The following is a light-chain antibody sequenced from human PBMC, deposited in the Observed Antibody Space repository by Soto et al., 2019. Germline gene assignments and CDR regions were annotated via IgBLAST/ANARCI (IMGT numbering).Light chain of an antibody. J-gene: IGKJ5*01. CDR3: QQSYSTPIT. Sequence: DIQMTQSPSTLSASVGDRVTITCRASQSISSWLAWYQQKPGKAPKLLIYAASSLQSGVPSRFSGSGSGTDFTLTISSLQPEDFATDYCQQSYSTPITVGQGTRLEIK. CDR2: AAS. V-gene: IGKV1-39*01. CDR1: QSISSW.